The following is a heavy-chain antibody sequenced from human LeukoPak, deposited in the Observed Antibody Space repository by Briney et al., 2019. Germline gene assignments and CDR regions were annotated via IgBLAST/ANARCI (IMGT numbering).Heavy chain of an antibody. D-gene: IGHD3-10*01. CDR1: GVSISSGGYS. Sequence: SETLSLTCAVSGVSISSGGYSWSWIRQPPGKGLEWIGYIYHSGSTYYNPSLKSRVTISVDRSKNQFSLKLSSVTAADTAVYYCARARGYYGSGSYSSAGDAFDIWGQGTMVTVSS. CDR3: ARARGYYGSGSYSSAGDAFDI. V-gene: IGHV4-30-2*01. J-gene: IGHJ3*02. CDR2: IYHSGST.